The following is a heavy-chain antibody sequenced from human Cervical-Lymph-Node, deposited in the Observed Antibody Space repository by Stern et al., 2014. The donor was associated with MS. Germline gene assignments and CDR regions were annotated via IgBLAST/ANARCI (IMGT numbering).Heavy chain of an antibody. CDR3: ARTRGIAATPFDS. V-gene: IGHV5-51*01. Sequence: VQLVESGAEVKKPGESVKISCQGSGYNFPSYWSGWVRPMPGKGLEWMGFIYPADSDTRYSPSFQGQVTISADKSISTASLQWGSLKASDTAMYYCARTRGIAATPFDSWGQGTLVTVSS. D-gene: IGHD2-15*01. CDR2: IYPADSDT. CDR1: GYNFPSYW. J-gene: IGHJ4*02.